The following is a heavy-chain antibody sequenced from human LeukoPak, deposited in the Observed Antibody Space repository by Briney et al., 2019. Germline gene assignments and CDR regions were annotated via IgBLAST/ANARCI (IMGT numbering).Heavy chain of an antibody. CDR3: ATSPNIVGATGY. D-gene: IGHD1-26*01. J-gene: IGHJ4*02. V-gene: IGHV1-46*01. CDR2: INPSGDST. CDR1: GYSFTTYY. Sequence: ASVTVSCKGSGYSFTTYYIHWVRQAPAQGLEWMGLINPSGDSTTYAQKFRGRVTLTRDTSTTTVYMELSSLRSEDTAVYYCATSPNIVGATGYWGQGTLVTVSS.